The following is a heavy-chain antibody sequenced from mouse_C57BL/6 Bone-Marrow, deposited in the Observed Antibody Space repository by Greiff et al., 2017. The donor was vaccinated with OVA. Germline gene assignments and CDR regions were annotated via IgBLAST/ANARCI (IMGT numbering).Heavy chain of an antibody. V-gene: IGHV5-4*01. CDR3: ARDRFTMITTLDY. CDR1: GFTFSSYA. CDR2: ISDGGSYT. D-gene: IGHD2-4*01. J-gene: IGHJ2*01. Sequence: VESGGGLVKPGGSLKLSCAASGFTFSSYAMSWVRQTPEKRLEWVATISDGGSYTYYPDNVKGRFTISRDNAKNNLYLQMSHLKSEDTAMYYCARDRFTMITTLDYWGQGTTLTVSS.